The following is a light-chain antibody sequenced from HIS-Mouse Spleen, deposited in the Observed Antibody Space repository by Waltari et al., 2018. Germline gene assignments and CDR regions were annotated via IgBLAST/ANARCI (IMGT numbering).Light chain of an antibody. CDR2: DVS. J-gene: IGLJ2*01. Sequence: SYVLTQPPSVSVAPGTTARITCGGNNIGSKSVHWYQQKPGQAPVLVVYDVSDRPSGIPERFSGSNSGNTATLTISRVEAGDEADYYCQVWDSSSDHVVFGGGTKLTVL. CDR1: NIGSKS. V-gene: IGLV3-21*03. CDR3: QVWDSSSDHVV.